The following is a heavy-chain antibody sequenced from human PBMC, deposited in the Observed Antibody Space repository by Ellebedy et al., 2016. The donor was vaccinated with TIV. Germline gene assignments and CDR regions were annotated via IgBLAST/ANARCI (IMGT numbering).Heavy chain of an antibody. J-gene: IGHJ6*02. CDR1: GYTFTSYY. V-gene: IGHV1-24*01. D-gene: IGHD6-13*01. Sequence: ASVKVSCKASGYTFTSYYMHWVRQAPGKGLEWMGGFDPEDGETIYAQKFQGRVTMTEDTSTDTAYMELSSLRSEDTAVYYCATRAAAGTRDYYYYYYGMDVWGQGTTVTVSS. CDR2: FDPEDGET. CDR3: ATRAAAGTRDYYYYYYGMDV.